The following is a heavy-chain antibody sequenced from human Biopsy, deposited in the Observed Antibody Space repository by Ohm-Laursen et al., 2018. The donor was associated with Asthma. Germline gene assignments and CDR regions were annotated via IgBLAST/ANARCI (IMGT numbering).Heavy chain of an antibody. Sequence: SLRLSCAASGFVFSQCGMHWVRQGPGKGLEWVALVSSDGHNKYYEDSVKGRFTISRDNSRNRLYLQINRLTVEDSAVYFCARHSGQDYGDSSGFDIWGQGTKVAVSS. V-gene: IGHV3-30*03. J-gene: IGHJ3*02. CDR2: VSSDGHNK. CDR1: GFVFSQCG. D-gene: IGHD3-22*01. CDR3: ARHSGQDYGDSSGFDI.